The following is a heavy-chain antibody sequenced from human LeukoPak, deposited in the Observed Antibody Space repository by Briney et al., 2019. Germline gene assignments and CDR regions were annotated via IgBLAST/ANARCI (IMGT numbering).Heavy chain of an antibody. D-gene: IGHD6-13*01. J-gene: IGHJ2*01. Sequence: ASVKVSCKASGYTFTSYGISWVRQAPGQGLEWMGWISAYNGNTNYAQKLQGRVTMTTDTSTSTAYMELRSLRSDDTAVYYCARVIEDSSSWPNYWYFDLWGRGTLVTVSS. CDR2: ISAYNGNT. V-gene: IGHV1-18*01. CDR3: ARVIEDSSSWPNYWYFDL. CDR1: GYTFTSYG.